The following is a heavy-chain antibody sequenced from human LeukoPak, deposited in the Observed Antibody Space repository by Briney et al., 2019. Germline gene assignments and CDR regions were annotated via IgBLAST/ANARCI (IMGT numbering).Heavy chain of an antibody. CDR3: ARRRYCSGGSCPYGMDV. J-gene: IGHJ6*02. D-gene: IGHD2-15*01. V-gene: IGHV3-66*04. Sequence: GGSLTLSCAASGFTVSSNYMSWVRQAPGKGLEWVSVIYSGGSTYYADSVKGRFTISRDNSKNMLYLQMNSLRAEDTAVYYCARRRYCSGGSCPYGMDVWGQGTTVTVSS. CDR2: IYSGGST. CDR1: GFTVSSNY.